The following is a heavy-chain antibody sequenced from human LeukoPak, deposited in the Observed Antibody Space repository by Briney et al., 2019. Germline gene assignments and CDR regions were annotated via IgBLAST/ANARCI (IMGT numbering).Heavy chain of an antibody. Sequence: SQTMSLTCAVYGGSFSGYYWGWIRQPPGKGLEWIGEINHIGSTNYNPSLKSRVTISVDTSKNQFSLKLSSVTAADTAVYYCAREPNWGFDAFDIWGQGTMVTVSS. CDR3: AREPNWGFDAFDI. CDR2: INHIGST. D-gene: IGHD7-27*01. V-gene: IGHV4-34*01. J-gene: IGHJ3*02. CDR1: GGSFSGYY.